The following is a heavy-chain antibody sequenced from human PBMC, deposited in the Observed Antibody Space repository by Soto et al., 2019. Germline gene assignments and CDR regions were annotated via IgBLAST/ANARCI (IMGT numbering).Heavy chain of an antibody. CDR3: AGGDYYHSSGXYFYYYTMDV. D-gene: IGHD3-22*01. V-gene: IGHV4-39*01. J-gene: IGHJ6*02. CDR1: GGSISSSSYY. Sequence: SDTLSLTCTVSGGSISSSSYYWGWILHPPGKGLEWIGNVYYGGSTYYNPSLKSRVTISVETSKSQFSLKLSSVTAADTAVYYCAGGDYYHSSGXYFYYYTMDVWGQGTTVTVSS. CDR2: VYYGGST.